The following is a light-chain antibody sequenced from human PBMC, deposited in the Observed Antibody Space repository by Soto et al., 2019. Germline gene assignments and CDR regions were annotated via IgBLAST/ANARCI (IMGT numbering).Light chain of an antibody. J-gene: IGLJ2*01. CDR2: SNN. CDR3: AAWDESLNGVV. Sequence: QSVLTQPPSASGTPGQRVTISCSGSSSNIGSNTVNWYQQLPGTAPKLLIYSNNQRPSGVPDRFSGSKSGTSAFLAISGLQSEDEADYYCAAWDESLNGVVFGGGTKVTVL. CDR1: SSNIGSNT. V-gene: IGLV1-44*01.